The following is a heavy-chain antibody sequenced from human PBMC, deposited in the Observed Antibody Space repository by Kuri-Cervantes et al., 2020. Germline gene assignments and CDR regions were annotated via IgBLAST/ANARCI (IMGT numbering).Heavy chain of an antibody. V-gene: IGHV3-7*01. Sequence: GGSLRLSCAASGFTFSSHWMSWVRQAPGKGLEWVANIKQDGSEKYYVDSVKGRFTISRDNAKNSLYLQMNSLRDEDTAVYYCARLPYYYYGMDVWGQGTTVTVSS. CDR1: GFTFSSHW. CDR3: ARLPYYYYGMDV. CDR2: IKQDGSEK. J-gene: IGHJ6*02.